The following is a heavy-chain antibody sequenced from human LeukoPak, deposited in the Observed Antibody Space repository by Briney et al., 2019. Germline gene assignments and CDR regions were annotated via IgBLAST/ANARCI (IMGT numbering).Heavy chain of an antibody. J-gene: IGHJ4*02. Sequence: SETLSLTCTVSGGSISSYYWSWLRQPPGKGLEWIGYIYYSGSTNYNPFLKSRVTISVDTSKNQFSLKLSSVTAADTAVYYCAREMAGIDYWGQGTLVTVSS. CDR1: GGSISSYY. CDR3: AREMAGIDY. CDR2: IYYSGST. D-gene: IGHD6-19*01. V-gene: IGHV4-59*01.